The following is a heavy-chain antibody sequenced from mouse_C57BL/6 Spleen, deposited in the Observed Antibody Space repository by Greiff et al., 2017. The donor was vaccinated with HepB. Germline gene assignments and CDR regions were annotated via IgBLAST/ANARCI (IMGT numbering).Heavy chain of an antibody. CDR3: ARYRYGNYVGAMDY. CDR2: IYPGSGST. CDR1: GYTFTSYW. J-gene: IGHJ4*01. Sequence: QVQLQQPGAELVKPGASVKMSCKASGYTFTSYWITWVKQRPGQGLEWIGDIYPGSGSTNYNEKFKSKATLTVDTSSSTAYMQLSSLTSEDSAVYYCARYRYGNYVGAMDYWGQGTSVTVSS. D-gene: IGHD2-1*01. V-gene: IGHV1-55*01.